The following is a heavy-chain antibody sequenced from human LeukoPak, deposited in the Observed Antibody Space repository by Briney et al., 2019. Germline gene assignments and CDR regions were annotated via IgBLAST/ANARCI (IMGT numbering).Heavy chain of an antibody. CDR3: ARLLSRYSSSWYPFDY. D-gene: IGHD6-13*01. CDR1: GGSFSGYY. Sequence: SETLSLTCAVYGGSFSGYYWSWIRQLPGKGLEWIGEINHSGSTNYNPSLKSRVTISVDTSKNQFSLKLSSVTAADTAVYYCARLLSRYSSSWYPFDYWGQGTLVTVSS. CDR2: INHSGST. J-gene: IGHJ4*02. V-gene: IGHV4-34*01.